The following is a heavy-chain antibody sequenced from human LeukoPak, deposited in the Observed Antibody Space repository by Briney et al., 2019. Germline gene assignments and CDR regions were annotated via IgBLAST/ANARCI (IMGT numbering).Heavy chain of an antibody. V-gene: IGHV4-4*07. CDR3: ARAYYYDSSGLGFDP. Sequence: PSETLFLTCTVSGGSISSYYWSWIREPAGKGLEWIGRIYTSGSTNYNPSLKSRVTMSVDTSKNQFSLKLSSVTAADTAVYYCARAYYYDSSGLGFDPWGQGTLVTVSS. CDR2: IYTSGST. D-gene: IGHD3-22*01. CDR1: GGSISSYY. J-gene: IGHJ5*02.